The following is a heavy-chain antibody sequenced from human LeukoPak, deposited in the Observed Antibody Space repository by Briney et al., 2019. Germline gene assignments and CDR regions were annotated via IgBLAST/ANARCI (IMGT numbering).Heavy chain of an antibody. CDR3: ARGSFTYYDFWRGYSYFDY. V-gene: IGHV1-69*13. Sequence: SVKVSCKASGGTFSSYAISWVRQAPGQGLEWMGGIIPIFGTANYAQKFQGRVTITADESTSTAYMELSSLRSEDTAVYYCARGSFTYYDFWRGYSYFDYWGQGTLVTVSS. CDR2: IIPIFGTA. J-gene: IGHJ4*02. D-gene: IGHD3-3*01. CDR1: GGTFSSYA.